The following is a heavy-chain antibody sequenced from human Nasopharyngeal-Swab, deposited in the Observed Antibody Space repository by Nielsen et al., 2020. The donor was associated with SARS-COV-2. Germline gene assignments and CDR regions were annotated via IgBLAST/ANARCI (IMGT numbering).Heavy chain of an antibody. D-gene: IGHD6-19*01. V-gene: IGHV3-30*02. Sequence: GESLKISCAASGFTFSRNGMHWVRRAPGKGLEWVAFIRNDGSNKYYADSVKGRFTISRDNSKSTVFLQMNSLRAEDTAVYFCARDHGGGTIAEALGPFYYYYYMDVWGKGTTVTVSS. CDR2: IRNDGSNK. CDR3: ARDHGGGTIAEALGPFYYYYYMDV. CDR1: GFTFSRNG. J-gene: IGHJ6*03.